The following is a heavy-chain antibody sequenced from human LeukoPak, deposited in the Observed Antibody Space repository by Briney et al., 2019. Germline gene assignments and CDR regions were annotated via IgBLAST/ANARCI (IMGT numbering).Heavy chain of an antibody. CDR1: GFTFSRYS. D-gene: IGHD1-26*01. J-gene: IGHJ4*02. V-gene: IGHV3-21*01. CDR2: ISSSSSNI. CDR3: AIHPSGSYCPFCY. Sequence: PGGSLRISCAASGFTFSRYSMNWIRQAPGKGLDWVSSISSSSSNIYYADSVKGRFTISRDNAKNSLYLQMNSLRAEDTAVYYCAIHPSGSYCPFCYWGQETLVTVCS.